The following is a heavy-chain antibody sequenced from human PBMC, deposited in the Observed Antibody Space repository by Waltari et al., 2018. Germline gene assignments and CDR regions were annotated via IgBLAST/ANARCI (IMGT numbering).Heavy chain of an antibody. V-gene: IGHV3-48*04. D-gene: IGHD1-1*01. Sequence: EVQLVESGGGLVQPGGSLRLSCAASGFTFSSYSMNWVRQAPGKVLEWVSYISSSSSTIYDADSVKGRFTISRDNAKNSLYLQMNSLRAEDTAVYYCARGTGSVGYFDLWGRGTLVTVSS. CDR1: GFTFSSYS. CDR3: ARGTGSVGYFDL. CDR2: ISSSSSTI. J-gene: IGHJ2*01.